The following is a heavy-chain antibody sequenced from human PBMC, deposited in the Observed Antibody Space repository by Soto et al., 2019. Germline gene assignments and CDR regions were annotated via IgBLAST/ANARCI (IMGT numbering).Heavy chain of an antibody. V-gene: IGHV3-33*01. D-gene: IGHD1-26*01. J-gene: IGHJ6*02. CDR2: LGFDGGGR. Sequence: QERLVESGGCVIQPGRSLRLSCAASGFTFSSYGMHWVRQTPGKGLEWVAVLGFDGGGRYYADSVKGRFTITRDNSKNTLYLQMDSLRVEDTALYYCAREPVGPDYAMDVWGQGTTVTVSS. CDR1: GFTFSSYG. CDR3: AREPVGPDYAMDV.